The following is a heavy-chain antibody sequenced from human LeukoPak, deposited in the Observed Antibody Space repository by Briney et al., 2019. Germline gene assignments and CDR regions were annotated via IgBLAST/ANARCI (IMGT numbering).Heavy chain of an antibody. Sequence: SETLSLTCTVSGGSISSGNYYWTWIRQPAGKGLEWIGRIYPSGSTNYNPSLKSRVTISVDTSKNQFSLKLSSVTAADTAVYYCAREWELLAYFDYWGQGTLVTVSS. V-gene: IGHV4-61*02. D-gene: IGHD1-26*01. CDR1: GGSISSGNYY. CDR2: IYPSGST. CDR3: AREWELLAYFDY. J-gene: IGHJ4*02.